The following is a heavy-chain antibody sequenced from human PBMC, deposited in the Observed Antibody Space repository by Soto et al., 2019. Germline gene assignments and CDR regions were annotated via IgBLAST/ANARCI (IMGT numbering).Heavy chain of an antibody. CDR2: IYYSGST. CDR3: ARHGDYYDRSGYYGRVLDY. J-gene: IGHJ4*02. D-gene: IGHD3-22*01. V-gene: IGHV4-39*01. Sequence: SETLSLTCTVSGGSISSSSYYWGWIRQPPGKGLEWIGSIYYSGSTYYNPSLKSRVTISVDTSKNQFSLKLSSVTAADTAVYYCARHGDYYDRSGYYGRVLDYWGQGTLVTVSA. CDR1: GGSISSSSYY.